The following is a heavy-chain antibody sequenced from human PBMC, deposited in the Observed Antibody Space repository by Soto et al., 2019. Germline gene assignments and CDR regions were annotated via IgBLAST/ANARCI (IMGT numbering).Heavy chain of an antibody. D-gene: IGHD6-13*01. Sequence: QVQLVQSGAEVKKPGSSVKVSCKASGGTFSSYAISWVRQAPGQGLEWMGGIIPIFGTANYAQKFQGRVTITADKSRSTAYMELSSLRSEDTAVYYCARVPGIAAAGPNWFDPWGQGTLVTVSS. J-gene: IGHJ5*02. CDR3: ARVPGIAAAGPNWFDP. V-gene: IGHV1-69*06. CDR1: GGTFSSYA. CDR2: IIPIFGTA.